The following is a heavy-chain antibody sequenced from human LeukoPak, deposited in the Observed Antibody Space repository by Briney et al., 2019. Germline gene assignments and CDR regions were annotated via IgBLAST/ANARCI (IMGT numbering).Heavy chain of an antibody. J-gene: IGHJ4*02. V-gene: IGHV1-2*02. Sequence: GASVKVSCKASGYTFSDYYIHWVRQAPGQGLEWMGWINPKNGGTNYAQRFHGRVTMTRDTSISTAYMELSRLRSDDTAVYYCARDLLIVGATTGGYWGQGTLVTVSS. CDR2: INPKNGGT. CDR1: GYTFSDYY. CDR3: ARDLLIVGATTGGY. D-gene: IGHD1-26*01.